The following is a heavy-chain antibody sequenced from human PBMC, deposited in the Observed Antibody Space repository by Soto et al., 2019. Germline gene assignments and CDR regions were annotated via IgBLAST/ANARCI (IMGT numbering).Heavy chain of an antibody. Sequence: SVKVSCKASGYSFRSYGIQWVRQAPGQSLEWMGWINVDNGDTKYSQNFQDRVTIIRDTSASTVYMELSSLRTEDTAVYYCARVGLKYLRWLDTWGQGSLVTVSS. CDR3: ARVGLKYLRWLDT. CDR1: GYSFRSYG. J-gene: IGHJ5*02. V-gene: IGHV1-3*01. D-gene: IGHD6-6*01. CDR2: INVDNGDT.